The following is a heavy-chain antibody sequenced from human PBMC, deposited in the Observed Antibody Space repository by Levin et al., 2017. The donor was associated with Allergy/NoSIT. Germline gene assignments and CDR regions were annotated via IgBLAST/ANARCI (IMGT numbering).Heavy chain of an antibody. CDR2: INTNTGNP. V-gene: IGHV7-4-1*01. Sequence: AASVKVSCEASGYTFSSLPMNWVRQAPGQGLEWMGSINTNTGNPTYAQGFARRFVFSLDTSFSTAYLQIASLTAEDTAVYYCARSRAGTEGDFDLWGRGTLVTVFS. CDR1: GYTFSSLP. CDR3: ARSRAGTEGDFDL. J-gene: IGHJ2*01. D-gene: IGHD3-10*01.